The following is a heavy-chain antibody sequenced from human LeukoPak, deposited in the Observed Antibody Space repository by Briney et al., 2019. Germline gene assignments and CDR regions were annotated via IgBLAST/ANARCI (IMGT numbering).Heavy chain of an antibody. CDR2: ILYDGSNK. V-gene: IGHV3-30-3*01. CDR1: GFTFSNYA. D-gene: IGHD3-22*01. CDR3: ARSSLEVDDAFDI. Sequence: GGSLRLSCAASGFTFSNYAMHWVRQAPGKGLEWVAVILYDGSNKYYTDSVKGRFTISRDNSKNTLYLQMNSLRAEDTAVYYCARSSLEVDDAFDIWGQGTMVTVSS. J-gene: IGHJ3*02.